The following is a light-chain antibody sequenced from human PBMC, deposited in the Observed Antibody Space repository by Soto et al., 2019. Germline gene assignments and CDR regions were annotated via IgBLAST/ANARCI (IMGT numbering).Light chain of an antibody. CDR2: GAS. J-gene: IGKJ4*01. V-gene: IGKV3-15*01. CDR3: QQYTNFPS. Sequence: EIVMTQSPATLSVSPGERATLSCRASQSVSSNLAWYQQKPGQAPRLLIYGASTRATGIPARFSGSGSGTEFTLTISSLQSEDFAVYSCQQYTNFPSLGGGTKVDI. CDR1: QSVSSN.